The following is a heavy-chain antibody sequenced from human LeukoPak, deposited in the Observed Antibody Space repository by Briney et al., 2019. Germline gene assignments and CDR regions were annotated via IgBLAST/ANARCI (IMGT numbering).Heavy chain of an antibody. D-gene: IGHD3-3*01. J-gene: IGHJ4*02. CDR3: ARVGDIYGDFWSGYNPYYFDY. CDR1: GYTFTGYY. V-gene: IGHV1-2*06. Sequence: ASVKVSCKASGYTFTGYYMHWVRQAPGQGLEWMGRINPSSGGTNYAQKFQGRVTMTRDTSISTAYMELSRLRSDDTAVYYCARVGDIYGDFWSGYNPYYFDYWGQGTLATVSS. CDR2: INPSSGGT.